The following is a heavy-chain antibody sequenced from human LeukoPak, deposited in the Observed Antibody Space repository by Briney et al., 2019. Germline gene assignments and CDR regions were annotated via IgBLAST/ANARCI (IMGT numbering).Heavy chain of an antibody. J-gene: IGHJ2*01. CDR2: MNPNTSNT. D-gene: IGHD2-15*01. V-gene: IGHV1-8*01. Sequence: ASVKVSCKASGYTFTSYDINWVRQAPGQGLEWMGWMNPNTSNTGYAQKFQGRVTITTDESTSTAYMELSSLRSEDTAVYYCATSQGGWYFDLWGRGTLVTVSS. CDR1: GYTFTSYD. CDR3: ATSQGGWYFDL.